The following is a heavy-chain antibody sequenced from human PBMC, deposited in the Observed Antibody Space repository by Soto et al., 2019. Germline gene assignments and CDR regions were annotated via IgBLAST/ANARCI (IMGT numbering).Heavy chain of an antibody. V-gene: IGHV3-48*03. CDR2: ISSSGDTI. Sequence: PGGSLRLSCAASRFTFRSYEMNWVRQAPGKGLEWVSYISSSGDTIYYADSVKGRFTISRDNAKNSLYLQMNSLRAEDTAVYYCARDLGYYDSSGYFDSWGQGMLVTVSS. CDR1: RFTFRSYE. CDR3: ARDLGYYDSSGYFDS. D-gene: IGHD3-22*01. J-gene: IGHJ4*02.